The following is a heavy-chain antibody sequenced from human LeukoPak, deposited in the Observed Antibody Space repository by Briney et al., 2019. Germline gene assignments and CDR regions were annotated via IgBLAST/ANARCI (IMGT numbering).Heavy chain of an antibody. J-gene: IGHJ4*02. CDR3: ARVDSLYGSYDY. D-gene: IGHD3-16*01. CDR2: ISHDGSYK. Sequence: GGSLRLSCAASGFTFSSYGLYWVRQAPGKGLEWVALISHDGSYKYCADSVKGRFTISRDNAKNLMYLQMNSLRDEDTAVYYCARVDSLYGSYDYWGQGTLVTVSS. CDR1: GFTFSSYG. V-gene: IGHV3-30*03.